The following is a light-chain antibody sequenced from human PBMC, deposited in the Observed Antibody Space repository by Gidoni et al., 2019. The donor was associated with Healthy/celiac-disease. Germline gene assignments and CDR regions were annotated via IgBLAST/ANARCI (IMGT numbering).Light chain of an antibody. V-gene: IGKV3-15*01. CDR2: GAS. Sequence: EIVMTQSPATLSVSPGERATLSCRASQSVSSNLAWYQQKPGQAPMLLIYGASTRATGIPARFSGSGSGTEFTLTISSLQSEDFAVYYCQQYNNWPPSSFXXXTKLEIK. CDR3: QQYNNWPPSS. CDR1: QSVSSN. J-gene: IGKJ2*03.